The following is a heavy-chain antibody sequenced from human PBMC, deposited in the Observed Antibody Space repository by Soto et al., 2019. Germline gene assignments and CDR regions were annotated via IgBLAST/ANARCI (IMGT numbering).Heavy chain of an antibody. CDR2: ISSSSSYI. D-gene: IGHD1-26*01. CDR1: GFTFSSYS. Sequence: GGSLRLSCAASGFTFSSYSMNWVRQAPGKGLEWVSSISSSSSYIYYADSVKGRFTISRDNAKNSLYLQMNSLRAEDTAVYYCSRDWEEVGANYYYYGMDVWGQGTTVTVSS. CDR3: SRDWEEVGANYYYYGMDV. V-gene: IGHV3-21*01. J-gene: IGHJ6*02.